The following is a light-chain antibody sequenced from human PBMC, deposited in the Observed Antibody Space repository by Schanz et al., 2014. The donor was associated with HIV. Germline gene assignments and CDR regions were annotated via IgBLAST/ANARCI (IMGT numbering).Light chain of an antibody. V-gene: IGKV3-20*01. J-gene: IGKJ1*01. CDR3: QHYGSSRWT. Sequence: EIVLTQSPGTLSLSPGERATLSCRASQSVNGNLAWYQHKPGQAPRLLIYGASSRATGIPDRFSGSGSGTDFTLTISRLEPEDFAVYYCQHYGSSRWTFGQGTKVEIK. CDR1: QSVNGN. CDR2: GAS.